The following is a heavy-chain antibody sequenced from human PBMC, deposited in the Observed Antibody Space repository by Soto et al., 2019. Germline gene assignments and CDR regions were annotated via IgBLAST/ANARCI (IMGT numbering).Heavy chain of an antibody. CDR1: GYTFTIFG. CDR2: ISTYNGDT. J-gene: IGHJ5*02. Sequence: QVQLIQSGAEVKKPGASVKVSCKASGYTFTIFGISWVRQAPGQGLEWMGWISTYNGDTKYTQQLQGRVTMTTDTSTSTAYMELRSLTSDDTAVYYCARLFCSSSSCDPWSDPWGQGNLVTVSS. V-gene: IGHV1-18*01. D-gene: IGHD2-2*01. CDR3: ARLFCSSSSCDPWSDP.